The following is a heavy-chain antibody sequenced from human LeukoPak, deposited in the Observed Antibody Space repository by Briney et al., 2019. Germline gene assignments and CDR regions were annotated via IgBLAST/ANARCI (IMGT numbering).Heavy chain of an antibody. CDR1: GFTFSSYG. V-gene: IGHV3-30*02. J-gene: IGHJ6*03. Sequence: PGGSLRLSCAASGFTFSSYGMHWVRQAPGKGLEWVAFIRYDGSNKYYADSVKGRFTISRDNSKNTLYLQMNSLRAEDTAVYYCAKDPSGNGYYYYYYMDVWGKGTTVTVSS. D-gene: IGHD4-23*01. CDR2: IRYDGSNK. CDR3: AKDPSGNGYYYYYYMDV.